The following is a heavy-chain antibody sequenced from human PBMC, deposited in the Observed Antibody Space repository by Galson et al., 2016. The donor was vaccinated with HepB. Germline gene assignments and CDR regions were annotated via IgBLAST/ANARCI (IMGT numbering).Heavy chain of an antibody. CDR3: ARDFTY. CDR1: GDYTTSGTYY. Sequence: TLSLTCTFSGDYTTSGTYYWNWIRRSAGKRLEWIGRIYPSGTTNYNPSLKSRVTISLDTSNNQFSLKLDSVTAADTAVYYCARDFTYWGQGTLVIVSS. CDR2: IYPSGTT. J-gene: IGHJ4*02. V-gene: IGHV4-61*02.